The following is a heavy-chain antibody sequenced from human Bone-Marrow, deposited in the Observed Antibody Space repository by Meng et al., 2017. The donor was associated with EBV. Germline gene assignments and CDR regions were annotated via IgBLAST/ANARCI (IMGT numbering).Heavy chain of an antibody. D-gene: IGHD1-14*01. CDR2: IPSDASHNK. J-gene: IGHJ5*02. CDR1: GFIFSGYG. Sequence: EHLVEVGGGLVQPGRSLRLPCAASGFIFSGYGFHWVRQAPGKGPEWVAIIPSDASHNKYYADSVKGRFTISRDNSKNTLYLQMNSLKIEDTAVYYCAKDLSGRFDPWGQGTLVTVSS. CDR3: AKDLSGRFDP. V-gene: IGHV3-30*18.